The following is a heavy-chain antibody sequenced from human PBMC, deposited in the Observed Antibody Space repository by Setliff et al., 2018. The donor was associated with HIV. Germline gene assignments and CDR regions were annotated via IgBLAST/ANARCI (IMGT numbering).Heavy chain of an antibody. V-gene: IGHV1-2*02. D-gene: IGHD5-12*01. J-gene: IGHJ4*02. CDR1: GYSFTDHY. Sequence: ASVKVSCKTSGYSFTDHYIHWVRQAPGQGLEWMGWINPNSGYSTSAQKFQGRVLMSRDTSINTAYMELARLRSDDTAVFYCARGGYDFRGLDYWGQGTLVTVSS. CDR2: INPNSGYS. CDR3: ARGGYDFRGLDY.